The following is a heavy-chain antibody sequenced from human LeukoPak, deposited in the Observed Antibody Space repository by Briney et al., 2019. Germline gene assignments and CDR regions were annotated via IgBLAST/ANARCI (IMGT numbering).Heavy chain of an antibody. J-gene: IGHJ5*02. CDR3: AREFSTNWFDP. CDR1: GGSFSSYY. V-gene: IGHV4-59*01. CDR2: IYYTGST. Sequence: SETLSLTCTVSGGSFSSYYWSWIRQPPGRGLEWIGYIYYTGSTNYNPSLKSRVTISIDTSKNQFSLKLSAVTAADTAVYYCAREFSTNWFDPWGQGTLVTVSS.